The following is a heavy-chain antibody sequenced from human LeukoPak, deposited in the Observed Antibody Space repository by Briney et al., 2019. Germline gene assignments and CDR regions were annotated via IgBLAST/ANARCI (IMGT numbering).Heavy chain of an antibody. Sequence: GESLKISCKGSGYSFTSYWIGWRRQMPGKRLERMWIIYPGHSHTRCGPSFQGQVTISADQSISTAYLQWSSLKASDTAMYSCARPRGRDGYNYGAFDIWGQGTMVTVSS. CDR3: ARPRGRDGYNYGAFDI. D-gene: IGHD5-24*01. CDR2: IYPGHSHT. CDR1: GYSFTSYW. V-gene: IGHV5-51*01. J-gene: IGHJ3*02.